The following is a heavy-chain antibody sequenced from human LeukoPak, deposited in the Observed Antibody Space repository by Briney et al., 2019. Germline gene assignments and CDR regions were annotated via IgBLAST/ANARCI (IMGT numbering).Heavy chain of an antibody. CDR3: ARARISSGWYHFDY. CDR1: GFTFSSYA. J-gene: IGHJ4*02. Sequence: GGSLRLSCEASGFTFSSYAINWVRQAPGKGLEWVSTIGGSGGTTYYADSVKGRFTISRDNSKNTLYLQMNSLRAEVTAVYSCARARISSGWYHFDYWAQGTLVTVST. D-gene: IGHD6-19*01. CDR2: IGGSGGTT. V-gene: IGHV3-23*01.